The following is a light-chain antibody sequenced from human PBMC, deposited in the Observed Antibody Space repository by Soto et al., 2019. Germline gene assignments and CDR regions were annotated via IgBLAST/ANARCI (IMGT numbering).Light chain of an antibody. CDR1: SRDGGGSNY. J-gene: IGLJ1*01. CDR2: EVS. Sequence: QSALIQPAPVSGSPGQSITISCTGTSRDGGGSNYVSWYQHHPHRAPKLLIYEVSYRPLGVSSRFSGSKSGNTASLTISGLQAEDDADYYCSSYTSSNTLEVFGVGNKVTVL. V-gene: IGLV2-14*01. CDR3: SSYTSSNTLEV.